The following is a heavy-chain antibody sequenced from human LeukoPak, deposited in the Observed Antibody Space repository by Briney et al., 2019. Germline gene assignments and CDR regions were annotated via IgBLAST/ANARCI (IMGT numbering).Heavy chain of an antibody. CDR1: GGSFSGYY. D-gene: IGHD5-12*01. Sequence: SETLSLTCAVYGGSFSGYYWSWIRQPPGKGLEWIGEINHSGSTNYNPSLKSRVTISVDTSKNQFSLKLSSVTAADTAVYYCARGRSSRGSGYQATPCDYWGQGTQATVSS. J-gene: IGHJ4*02. V-gene: IGHV4-34*01. CDR3: ARGRSSRGSGYQATPCDY. CDR2: INHSGST.